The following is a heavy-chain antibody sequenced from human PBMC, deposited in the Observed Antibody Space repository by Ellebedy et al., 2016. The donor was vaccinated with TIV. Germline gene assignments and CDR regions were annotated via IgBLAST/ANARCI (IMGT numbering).Heavy chain of an antibody. CDR2: INPSGGST. D-gene: IGHD2-2*01. J-gene: IGHJ6*02. CDR3: ARKTYCSSTSCYDHYYYGMDV. V-gene: IGHV1-46*01. Sequence: ASVKVSCKASGYTFTSYYMHWVRQAPGQGLEWMGIINPSGGSTSYAQKFQGRVTMTRDTSTSTVYMELSGLRSEDTAVYYCARKTYCSSTSCYDHYYYGMDVWGQGTTVTVSS. CDR1: GYTFTSYY.